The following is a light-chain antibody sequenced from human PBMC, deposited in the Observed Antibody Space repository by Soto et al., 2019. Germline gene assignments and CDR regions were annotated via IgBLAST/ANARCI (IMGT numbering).Light chain of an antibody. CDR2: GAS. V-gene: IGKV3-15*01. Sequence: EIVMTQSPATLSVSPGERATLSCRASQSISSNLAGYQQKPGQAPRLLIYGASTRATGIPARFSGSGSGTEFTLTISSLQSEDFAIYYCQQYNNWPLTFGGGTKVDIK. CDR3: QQYNNWPLT. CDR1: QSISSN. J-gene: IGKJ4*01.